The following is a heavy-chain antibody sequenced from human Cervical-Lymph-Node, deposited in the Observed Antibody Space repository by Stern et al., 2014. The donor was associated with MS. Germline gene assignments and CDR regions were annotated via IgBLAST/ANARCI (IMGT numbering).Heavy chain of an antibody. D-gene: IGHD5-12*01. J-gene: IGHJ6*02. Sequence: QLQLQESGPGLVKSSKTLSLTCSVSGGSVTSSGYYWGWISQPPGKGLEWIGGIHHSGNTYYNPSLNSRVTMSIDTSKNHSPRSRSFVTAADTAMYYCARHARRLGADVWGQGTTVIVSS. V-gene: IGHV4-39*01. CDR3: ARHARRLGADV. CDR1: GGSVTSSGYY. CDR2: IHHSGNT.